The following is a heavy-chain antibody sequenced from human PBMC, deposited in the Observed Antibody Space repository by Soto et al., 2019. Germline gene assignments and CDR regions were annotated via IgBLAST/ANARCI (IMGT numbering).Heavy chain of an antibody. CDR1: GGSISSSSY. Sequence: QLQLQESGPGLVKPSETLSLTCTVSGGSISSSSYWGWIRQPPGKGLEWIGSIYSIGSTYYNPSLKSRVTISVDTSKYQFSLKLSSVTAADTAVYYCRRSSRYSTDVWGQGTTVTVSS. D-gene: IGHD6-13*01. V-gene: IGHV4-39*01. J-gene: IGHJ6*02. CDR3: RRSSRYSTDV. CDR2: IYSIGST.